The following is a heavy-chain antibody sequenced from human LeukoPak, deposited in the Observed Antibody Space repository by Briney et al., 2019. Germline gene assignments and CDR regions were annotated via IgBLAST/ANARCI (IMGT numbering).Heavy chain of an antibody. CDR3: AKDLAVADY. V-gene: IGHV3-23*01. Sequence: GGSLRLSCAASGFTFTTYAISWGRQAPGRGLEWVSSISNNGGDTYYADSVKGRLSISRDNSKNTLYLQMNSLRAEDTAVYYCAKDLAVADYWGQGTLVTVSS. CDR2: ISNNGGDT. CDR1: GFTFTTYA. D-gene: IGHD6-19*01. J-gene: IGHJ4*02.